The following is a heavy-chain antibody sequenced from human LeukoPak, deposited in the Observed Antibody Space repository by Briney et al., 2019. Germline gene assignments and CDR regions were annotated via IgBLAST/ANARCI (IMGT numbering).Heavy chain of an antibody. CDR2: IYHSEST. J-gene: IGHJ4*02. CDR1: GVSISSFY. CDR3: ARGTSYSGATCLY. V-gene: IGHV4-59*01. Sequence: SETLSLTCTVSGVSISSFYWNWIRQPPGKGLEWVGYIYHSESTNYNPSRKGRVTISADTSKNQFSLKLSSVTAADTAVYYCARGTSYSGATCLYWGQGTRVTVSS. D-gene: IGHD1-26*01.